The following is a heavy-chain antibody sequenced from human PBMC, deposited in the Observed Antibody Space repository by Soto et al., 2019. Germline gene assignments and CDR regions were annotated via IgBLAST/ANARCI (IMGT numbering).Heavy chain of an antibody. CDR2: LIPIFGTA. CDR1: GGTFSSYA. Sequence: SVKVSCKASGGTFSSYAISWVRQAPGQGLEWMGWLIPIFGTANYAQKFQGRVTITADESTSTAYMELSTLRSEDTAVYYCDRDWTQYDSSGPGDYWGQGTLVTVSS. V-gene: IGHV1-69*13. J-gene: IGHJ4*02. D-gene: IGHD3-22*01. CDR3: DRDWTQYDSSGPGDY.